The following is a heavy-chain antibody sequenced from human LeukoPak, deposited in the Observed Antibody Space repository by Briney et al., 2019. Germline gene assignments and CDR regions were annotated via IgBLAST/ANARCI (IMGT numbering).Heavy chain of an antibody. V-gene: IGHV4-31*03. CDR2: IYYSGST. CDR3: AREGSTAVGV. J-gene: IGHJ6*02. CDR1: GGSISSGGYY. Sequence: SQTLSLNCTVSGGSISSGGYYWSWIRQHPGKGLEWIGYIYYSGSTYYNPSLKSRVTISVDTSKNQFSLKLSSVTAADTAVYYCAREGSTAVGVWGQGTTVTVSS. D-gene: IGHD2-15*01.